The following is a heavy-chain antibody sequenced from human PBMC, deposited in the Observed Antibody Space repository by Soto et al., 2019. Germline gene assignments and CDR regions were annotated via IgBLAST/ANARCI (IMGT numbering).Heavy chain of an antibody. CDR2: IGTAGDT. CDR3: ARVSTPSNYDFWSASKNSYYYYYMDV. CDR1: GFTFSSYD. D-gene: IGHD3-3*01. V-gene: IGHV3-13*01. J-gene: IGHJ6*03. Sequence: GGSLRLSCAASGFTFSSYDMHWVRQATGKGLEWVSAIGTAGDTYYPGSVKGRFTISRENAKNSLYLQMNSLRAGDTAEYYCARVSTPSNYDFWSASKNSYYYYYMDVWGKGTTVTVSS.